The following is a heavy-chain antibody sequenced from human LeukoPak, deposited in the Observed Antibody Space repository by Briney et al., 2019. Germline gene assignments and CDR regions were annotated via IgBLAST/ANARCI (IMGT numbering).Heavy chain of an antibody. CDR1: GYTFTSHA. V-gene: IGHV1-3*01. CDR2: INGATGQT. D-gene: IGHD2/OR15-2a*01. Sequence: GASVKVSCKASGYTFTSHALHWVRQAPGESLERMAWINGATGQTQYSQKFQARVTLTRDTSANTAYMELSSLRSEDTALYYCARSIIIVPNTSYYYYYMDVWGQGTTVTVSS. J-gene: IGHJ6*02. CDR3: ARSIIIVPNTSYYYYYMDV.